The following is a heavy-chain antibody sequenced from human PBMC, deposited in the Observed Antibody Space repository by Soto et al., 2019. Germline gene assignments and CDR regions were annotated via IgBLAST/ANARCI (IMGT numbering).Heavy chain of an antibody. J-gene: IGHJ5*02. Sequence: SETLSLTCTGSGGSISSYYWSWIRQPPGKGLEWIGYIYYSGSTNYNPSLKSRVTISVDTSKNQFSLKLSSVTAADTAVYYCARAPIVLVPAAIPRVWFVPWGHGTLGDGSS. D-gene: IGHD2-2*02. CDR3: ARAPIVLVPAAIPRVWFVP. CDR1: GGSISSYY. CDR2: IYYSGST. V-gene: IGHV4-59*12.